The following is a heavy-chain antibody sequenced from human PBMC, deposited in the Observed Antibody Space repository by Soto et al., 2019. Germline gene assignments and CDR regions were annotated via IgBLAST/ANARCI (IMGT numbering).Heavy chain of an antibody. CDR3: ARAFWEVVPAAINWFDP. CDR1: GYSISSGYY. V-gene: IGHV4-38-2*01. D-gene: IGHD2-2*01. J-gene: IGHJ5*02. Sequence: PSETLSLTCAVSGYSISSGYYWGWIRQPPGKGLEWIGSIYHSGSTYYNPSLKSRVTISVDTSKNQFSLKLSSVTAADTAVYYCARAFWEVVPAAINWFDPWGQGTLVTVS. CDR2: IYHSGST.